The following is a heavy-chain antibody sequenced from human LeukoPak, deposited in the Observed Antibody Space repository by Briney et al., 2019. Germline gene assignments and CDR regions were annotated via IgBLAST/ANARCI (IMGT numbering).Heavy chain of an antibody. J-gene: IGHJ4*02. CDR1: GFAFNDAW. CDR2: IKGETDGGTT. V-gene: IGHV3-15*07. D-gene: IGHD6-6*01. Sequence: GGSLRLSCAASGFAFNDAWMNWVRQAPGKGLEWVGRIKGETDGGTTDYAAPVKGRFTISRDDSKNTLYLQMNSLKTEDTAIYYCTSSLSSSSDDYWGQGTLVTVSS. CDR3: TSSLSSSSDDY.